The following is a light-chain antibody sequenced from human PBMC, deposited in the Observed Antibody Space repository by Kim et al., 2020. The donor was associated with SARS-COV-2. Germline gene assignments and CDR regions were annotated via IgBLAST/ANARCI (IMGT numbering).Light chain of an antibody. Sequence: QSVTISCTGSSSDVGGYNYVSWHQHHPGKAPKLIIYDVNNRPSGVPNRFSGSKSGNTASLTVSGLQSEDEADYYCSSYAGTNNFYVFGTGTKVTVL. V-gene: IGLV2-8*01. CDR1: SSDVGGYNY. CDR3: SSYAGTNNFYV. CDR2: DVN. J-gene: IGLJ1*01.